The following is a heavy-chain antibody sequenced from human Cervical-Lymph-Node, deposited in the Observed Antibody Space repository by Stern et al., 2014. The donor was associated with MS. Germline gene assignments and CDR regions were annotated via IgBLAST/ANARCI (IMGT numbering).Heavy chain of an antibody. CDR3: GRDAHYYDRSDYRN. V-gene: IGHV1-69*06. CDR1: GGKFNIYA. CDR2: IIPSLTTA. J-gene: IGHJ1*01. Sequence: QVPLVQSGAEVKKPGSSVKVSCKAYGGKFNIYAISWMRQAPGQGFEWMGGIIPSLTTAKYAEKFQGRASITADRSTTTVFLELSSLTSEDTAVYYCGRDAHYYDRSDYRNWGQGTLVTVSS. D-gene: IGHD3-22*01.